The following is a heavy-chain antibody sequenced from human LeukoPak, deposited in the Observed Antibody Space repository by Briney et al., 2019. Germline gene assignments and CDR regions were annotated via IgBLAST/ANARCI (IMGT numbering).Heavy chain of an antibody. CDR1: GGSISSGGYY. Sequence: PSETLSLTCTVSGGSISSGGYYWSWIRQHPGKGLEWIGYIYHSGSTYYNPSLKSRVTISVDRSKNQFSLKLSSVTAADTAVYYCARGTVSGSYQYAMDVWGQGTTVTVSS. D-gene: IGHD1-26*01. V-gene: IGHV4-31*03. CDR3: ARGTVSGSYQYAMDV. CDR2: IYHSGST. J-gene: IGHJ6*02.